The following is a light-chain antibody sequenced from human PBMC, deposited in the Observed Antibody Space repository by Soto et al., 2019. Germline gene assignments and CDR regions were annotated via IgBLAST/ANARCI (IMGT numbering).Light chain of an antibody. CDR3: QQYYNWPPYT. J-gene: IGKJ2*01. CDR1: QSVDTN. Sequence: EVVMTQSPATLSVSPGDRATLSCRASQSVDTNVAWYQQKPGQAPRLLVYGASTRATGIPAMFTGFGSGTDFTLTISGLQSDDFAVYYCQQYYNWPPYTFGQGTKLQIK. CDR2: GAS. V-gene: IGKV3-15*01.